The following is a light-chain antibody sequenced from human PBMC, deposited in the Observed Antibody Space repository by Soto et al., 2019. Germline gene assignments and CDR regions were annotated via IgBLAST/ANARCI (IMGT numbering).Light chain of an antibody. CDR3: QQYGSSPCT. Sequence: ETVLTQSPGTLSLSPGERATLSCRASQTIRSNYLAWYRQTPGQAPRLLIYGASNRATGIADRFSGSGSGTDFTLIISRLAPEDFALYYCQQYGSSPCTFGQGTKVEIK. V-gene: IGKV3-20*01. CDR2: GAS. CDR1: QTIRSNY. J-gene: IGKJ1*01.